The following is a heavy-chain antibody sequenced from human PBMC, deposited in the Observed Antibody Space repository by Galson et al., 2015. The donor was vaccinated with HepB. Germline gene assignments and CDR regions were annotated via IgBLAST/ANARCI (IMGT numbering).Heavy chain of an antibody. CDR1: GGTFSSYA. J-gene: IGHJ1*01. V-gene: IGHV1-69*13. CDR2: IIPIFGTA. D-gene: IGHD3-22*01. Sequence: SVKVSCKASGGTFSSYAISWVRQAPGQGLEWMGGIIPIFGTANYAQKFQGRVTITADESTSTAYMELSSLRSEDTAVYYCARSLRRITMIGTAEYFQHWGQGTLVTVSS. CDR3: ARSLRRITMIGTAEYFQH.